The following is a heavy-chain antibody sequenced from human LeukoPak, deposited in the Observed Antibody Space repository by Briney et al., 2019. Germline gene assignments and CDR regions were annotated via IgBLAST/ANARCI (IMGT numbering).Heavy chain of an antibody. Sequence: ASVKVSCKASGYTFTGYYMHWVRQAPGQGLEWMGWINTNTGNPTYAQGLTGRFVFSLDTSVSTAYLQISSLKAEDTAVYYCARVGSGIVAAAEPWGQGTLVTVSS. D-gene: IGHD6-13*01. CDR1: GYTFTGYY. CDR3: ARVGSGIVAAAEP. V-gene: IGHV7-4-1*02. J-gene: IGHJ5*02. CDR2: INTNTGNP.